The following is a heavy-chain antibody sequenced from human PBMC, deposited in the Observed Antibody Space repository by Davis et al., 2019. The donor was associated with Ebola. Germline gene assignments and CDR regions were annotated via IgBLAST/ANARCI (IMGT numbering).Heavy chain of an antibody. CDR3: AKPDKHDGSGWYHSLYYGMDV. D-gene: IGHD6-19*01. V-gene: IGHV3-23*01. CDR2: ISGSGGST. J-gene: IGHJ6*02. CDR1: GFTFSSYA. Sequence: GESLKISCAASGFTFSSYAMSWVRQAPGKGLEWVSAISGSGGSTYYADSVKGRFTISRDNSKNTLYLQMNSLRAEDTAVYYCAKPDKHDGSGWYHSLYYGMDVWGQGTTVTVSS.